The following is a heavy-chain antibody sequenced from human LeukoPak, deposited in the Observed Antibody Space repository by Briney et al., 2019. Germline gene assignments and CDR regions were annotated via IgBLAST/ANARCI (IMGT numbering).Heavy chain of an antibody. J-gene: IGHJ5*02. CDR1: GYTFTSYD. CDR2: MNPNSGNT. D-gene: IGHD4-11*01. CDR3: AREDYSNYGWFDP. V-gene: IGHV1-8*01. Sequence: ASVKVSCKASGYTFTSYDINWVRQATGLGLDWMGWMNPNSGNTGYAQKFQGRVTMTRNTSISTAYMELSSLRSEDTAVYYCAREDYSNYGWFDPWGRGTLVTVSS.